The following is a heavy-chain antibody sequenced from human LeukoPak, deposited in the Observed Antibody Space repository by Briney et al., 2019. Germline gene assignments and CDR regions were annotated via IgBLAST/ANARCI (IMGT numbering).Heavy chain of an antibody. V-gene: IGHV3-21*01. Sequence: AGGSLRLSCAASVFTLSSYSMNWVRQAPGKGLEWVSSISSSSSYIYYADSVKGRFTISRDNAKKSLYLQVNSLRAEDTAVYYCARDCSGGSCYWNYFFDYWGQGTLVTVSS. CDR1: VFTLSSYS. D-gene: IGHD2-15*01. CDR2: ISSSSSYI. CDR3: ARDCSGGSCYWNYFFDY. J-gene: IGHJ4*02.